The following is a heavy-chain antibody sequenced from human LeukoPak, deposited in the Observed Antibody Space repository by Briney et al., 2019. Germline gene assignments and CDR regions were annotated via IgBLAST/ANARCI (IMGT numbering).Heavy chain of an antibody. CDR3: ARARTYYYGSGDAFDI. D-gene: IGHD3-10*01. CDR1: GGTFSSYA. CDR2: IIPIFGTA. Sequence: ASVKVSCKASGGTFSSYAISWVRQAPGQGLEWMGGIIPIFGTANYAQKFQGRVTITADESTSTAYMELSSLRSEDTAVYYCARARTYYYGSGDAFDIWGQGTMVTVSS. V-gene: IGHV1-69*13. J-gene: IGHJ3*02.